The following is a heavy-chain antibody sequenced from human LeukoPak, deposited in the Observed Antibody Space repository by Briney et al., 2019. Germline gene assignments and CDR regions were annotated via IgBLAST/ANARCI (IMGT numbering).Heavy chain of an antibody. CDR1: GFNFTNYN. Sequence: GGSLRLSCAASGFNFTNYNMNGVRQAPGKGLEWVSSIHSSSGSIYYADSLKGRFTISRDNAKNSLYLQMNSLRAKDTAVYYCARDLAWDAFDIWGQGTMVTVSS. J-gene: IGHJ3*02. CDR2: IHSSSGSI. V-gene: IGHV3-21*01. CDR3: ARDLAWDAFDI.